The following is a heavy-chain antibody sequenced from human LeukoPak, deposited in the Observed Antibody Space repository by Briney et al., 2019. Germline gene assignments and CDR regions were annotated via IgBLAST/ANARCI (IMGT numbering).Heavy chain of an antibody. D-gene: IGHD3-16*01. CDR2: ISAYNGNT. V-gene: IGHV1-18*01. Sequence: ASVRVSCKASGYTFTSYGFTWVRQAPGQGLEWMGWISAYNGNTNIAQKFQGRVTMTTDTSTSTVYMEVRSLRSDDTAVYYCARGGRSGMDVWGQGTTVTVS. J-gene: IGHJ6*02. CDR3: ARGGRSGMDV. CDR1: GYTFTSYG.